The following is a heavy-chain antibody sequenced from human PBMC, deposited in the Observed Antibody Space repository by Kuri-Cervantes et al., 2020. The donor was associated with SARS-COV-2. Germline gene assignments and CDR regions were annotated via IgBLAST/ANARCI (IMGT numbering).Heavy chain of an antibody. D-gene: IGHD6-6*01. Sequence: GESLKISCAASGMIFSRYWMSWVRQAPGKGLEWVANIKQDGSEKYYVDSVKGRFTISRDNAKNSLYLQMNSLRAEDTAVYYCASSPRYALDIWGQGTMVTVSS. J-gene: IGHJ3*02. CDR1: GMIFSRYW. CDR2: IKQDGSEK. CDR3: ASSPRYALDI. V-gene: IGHV3-7*01.